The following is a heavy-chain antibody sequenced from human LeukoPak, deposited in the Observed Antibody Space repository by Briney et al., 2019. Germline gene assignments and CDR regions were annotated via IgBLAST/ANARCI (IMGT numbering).Heavy chain of an antibody. CDR2: ISSSSSYI. V-gene: IGHV3-21*01. CDR1: GFTFSSYN. CDR3: ARDEAGHYYDSSGYCDY. Sequence: GGSLRLSCAASGFTFSSYNMNWVRQAPGKGLEWVSSISSSSSYIYYADSVKGRFTISRDNAKNSLYLQMNSLRAEDTAVYYCARDEAGHYYDSSGYCDYWGQGTLVTVSS. D-gene: IGHD3-22*01. J-gene: IGHJ4*02.